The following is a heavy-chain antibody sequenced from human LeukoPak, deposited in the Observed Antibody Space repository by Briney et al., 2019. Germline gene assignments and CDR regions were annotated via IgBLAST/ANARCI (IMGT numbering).Heavy chain of an antibody. D-gene: IGHD3-10*01. CDR3: ARDRGDWDAFDI. V-gene: IGHV1-2*02. Sequence: ASVKVSCKPSGYTFTGYYMHWVRQAPGLGLEWMGWINPNSGDTNYAQKFQGRVTMTRDTSITTAYMELSRLRSDDTAVYYCARDRGDWDAFDIWGQGTMVTVSS. CDR1: GYTFTGYY. CDR2: INPNSGDT. J-gene: IGHJ3*02.